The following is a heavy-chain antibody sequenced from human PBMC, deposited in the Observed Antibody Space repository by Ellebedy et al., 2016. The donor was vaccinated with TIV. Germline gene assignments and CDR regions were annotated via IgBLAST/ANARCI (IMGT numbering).Heavy chain of an antibody. CDR2: IWYDGTNK. D-gene: IGHD3-22*01. J-gene: IGHJ4*02. V-gene: IGHV3-33*01. Sequence: PGGSLRLSCAASGFTFSNYGMPWVRQAPGRGLEWVAVIWYDGTNKYYADSVKGRFTISRDNSKNTLYLQMNSLRAEDTAVYYCARDRYYDSSGSPPAYWGQGTLVTVSS. CDR3: ARDRYYDSSGSPPAY. CDR1: GFTFSNYG.